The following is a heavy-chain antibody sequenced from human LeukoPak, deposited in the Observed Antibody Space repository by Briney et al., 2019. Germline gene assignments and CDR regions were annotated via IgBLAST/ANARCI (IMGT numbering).Heavy chain of an antibody. Sequence: GGSLRLSCAASGFTFSSNAMSWVRQAPGKGLEWVSGISYSGGSTYYADSVKGRFTISRDNSKNTLYLQMNSLRSDDTAVYYCARDWLLGNYYGSGSPFDYWGQGTLVTVSS. D-gene: IGHD3-10*01. J-gene: IGHJ4*02. CDR3: ARDWLLGNYYGSGSPFDY. V-gene: IGHV3-23*01. CDR1: GFTFSSNA. CDR2: ISYSGGST.